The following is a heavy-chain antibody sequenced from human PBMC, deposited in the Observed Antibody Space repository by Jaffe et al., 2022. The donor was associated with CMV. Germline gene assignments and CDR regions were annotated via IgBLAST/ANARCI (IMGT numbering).Heavy chain of an antibody. Sequence: QVQLVQSGAEVKEPGASVKVSCKASGYTFTRYDVSWVRQAPGQGLEWMGWISGSKGTTNYAQKFQGRVTVTTDTSTTTAYMDLRSLRSDDTAVYYCVRGGGSTGQGFDYWGQGTLVTVSS. V-gene: IGHV1-18*04. CDR3: VRGGGSTGQGFDY. J-gene: IGHJ4*02. D-gene: IGHD2-15*01. CDR2: ISGSKGTT. CDR1: GYTFTRYD.